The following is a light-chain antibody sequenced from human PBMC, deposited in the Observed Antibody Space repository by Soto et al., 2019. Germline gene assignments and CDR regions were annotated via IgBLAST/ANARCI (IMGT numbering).Light chain of an antibody. Sequence: QSALTQPRSVSGSPGQSVTISCTGTGSDVGGYNYVSWYQQYPGKAPKVMIYAVTKRPSGVPDRISGSKSGNTASLTISGLQAEDEADYYCCSYAGSYTHYVFGTGTKVTVL. V-gene: IGLV2-11*01. J-gene: IGLJ1*01. CDR3: CSYAGSYTHYV. CDR2: AVT. CDR1: GSDVGGYNY.